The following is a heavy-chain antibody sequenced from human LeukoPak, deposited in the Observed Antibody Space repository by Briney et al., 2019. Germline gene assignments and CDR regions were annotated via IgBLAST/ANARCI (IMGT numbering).Heavy chain of an antibody. J-gene: IGHJ4*02. D-gene: IGHD2-2*01. CDR2: INPNSGGT. V-gene: IGHV1-2*04. Sequence: ASVKVSCKASGYTFIGYYMHWVRQAPGQGLEWMGWINPNSGGTNYAQKFQGWVTMTRDTSISTAYMELSRLRSDDTAVYYCAIGLGPMGYCSSTSCSALDYWGQGTLVTVSS. CDR1: GYTFIGYY. CDR3: AIGLGPMGYCSSTSCSALDY.